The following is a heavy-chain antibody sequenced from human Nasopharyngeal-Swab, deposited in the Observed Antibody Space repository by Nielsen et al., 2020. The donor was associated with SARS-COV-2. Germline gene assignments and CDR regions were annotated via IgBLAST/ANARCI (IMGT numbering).Heavy chain of an antibody. Sequence: GSLRLSCAVFGGSFSGNYWSWIRQPPGKGLAWIGEINHSGSTNYNPSLKRRVTISIDTSKNQLSLKLSSVTAADTAVYYCARFPYDSWVNGMDVWGQGTTVTVSS. V-gene: IGHV4-34*01. CDR2: INHSGST. D-gene: IGHD3-22*01. CDR3: ARFPYDSWVNGMDV. J-gene: IGHJ6*02. CDR1: GGSFSGNY.